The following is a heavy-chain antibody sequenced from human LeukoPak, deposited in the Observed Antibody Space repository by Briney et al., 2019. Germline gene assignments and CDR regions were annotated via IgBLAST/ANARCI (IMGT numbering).Heavy chain of an antibody. CDR2: IYGDGST. V-gene: IGHV3-66*01. CDR3: AKGYSSGWYPSDD. D-gene: IGHD6-19*01. Sequence: GGSLRVSCAASGFTFSSYWMTWVRQAPGKGLEWVSVIYGDGSTYYADSVKGRFIISRDSSKNKVHLQLSSLRAEDTAVYYCAKGYSSGWYPSDDWGQGTLVTVSS. CDR1: GFTFSSYW. J-gene: IGHJ4*02.